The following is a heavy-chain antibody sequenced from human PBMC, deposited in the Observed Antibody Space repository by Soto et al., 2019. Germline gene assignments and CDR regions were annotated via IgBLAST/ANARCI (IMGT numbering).Heavy chain of an antibody. CDR1: GYSFTSNW. CDR3: AKTTEESYGMDV. D-gene: IGHD4-17*01. CDR2: IYPGDSDT. Sequence: ESLKISCKGSGYSFTSNWIAWVRQMPGKGLEWMGIIYPGDSDTRYRPSFEGQVTISADKSISTAYLQWSSLKASDTAMYYCAKTTEESYGMDVWSQGTTVTVSS. V-gene: IGHV5-51*01. J-gene: IGHJ6*02.